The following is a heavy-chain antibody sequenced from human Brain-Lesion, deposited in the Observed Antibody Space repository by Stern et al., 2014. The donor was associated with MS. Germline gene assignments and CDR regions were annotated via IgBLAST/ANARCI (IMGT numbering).Heavy chain of an antibody. CDR3: ASGYRIFDY. Sequence: VQLVESGPGLVKPSQTLSLTCTVSGGSISSGSDYWSWIRQPAGKGLEWIGRIHPSGSAFSPPSLKSRVTIPTDTSMTQFSLELNSATAADTAIYYCASGYRIFDYWGQGILVTVSS. V-gene: IGHV4-61*02. D-gene: IGHD5-18*01. J-gene: IGHJ4*02. CDR1: GGSISSGSDY. CDR2: IHPSGSA.